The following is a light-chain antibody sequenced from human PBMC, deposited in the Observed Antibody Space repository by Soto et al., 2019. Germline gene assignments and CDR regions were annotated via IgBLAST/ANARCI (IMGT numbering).Light chain of an antibody. CDR2: GAS. CDR1: QSISIY. V-gene: IGKV1-39*01. Sequence: DIQMTQSPSSLSASVGDRVTITCRASQSISIYLNWYQQTPGKAPKLLIYGASTLQSGVPSRFSGSGSGTDFTLTISSLQPEDFATYYCQQTSSPPWTFGQGTQVEIK. CDR3: QQTSSPPWT. J-gene: IGKJ1*01.